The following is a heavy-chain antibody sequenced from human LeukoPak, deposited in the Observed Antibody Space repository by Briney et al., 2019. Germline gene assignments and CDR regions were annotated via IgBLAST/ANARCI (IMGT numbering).Heavy chain of an antibody. Sequence: SVKVSCKASGGTFRSYAISWVRQAPGQGLEWMGGIIPIFATANYAQKFQGRVTITTDESRGTAYMELSSLRSEDTAVYYCARGTLKDYDIVTGYYQAFDYWGQGTVVTVSS. CDR1: GGTFRSYA. CDR2: IIPIFATA. D-gene: IGHD3-9*01. V-gene: IGHV1-69*05. CDR3: ARGTLKDYDIVTGYYQAFDY. J-gene: IGHJ4*02.